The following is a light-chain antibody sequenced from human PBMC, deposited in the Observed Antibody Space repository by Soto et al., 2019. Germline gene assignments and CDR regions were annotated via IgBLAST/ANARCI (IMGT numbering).Light chain of an antibody. CDR1: SNDVGGYDY. V-gene: IGLV2-11*01. J-gene: IGLJ2*01. CDR2: DVN. Sequence: QSALTQPRSVSGSPGQSVTISCTGTSNDVGGYDYVSWYQQHPDKAPKFMIYDVNKRPSGVPDRFSGSKSGNTASLTISGLQAEDEADYYCCSYVGSSVVFGGGTKLTVL. CDR3: CSYVGSSVV.